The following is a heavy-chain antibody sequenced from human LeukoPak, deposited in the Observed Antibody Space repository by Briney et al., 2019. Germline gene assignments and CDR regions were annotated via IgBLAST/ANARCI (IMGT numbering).Heavy chain of an antibody. J-gene: IGHJ4*02. D-gene: IGHD5-12*01. CDR3: AREGPTATTPIFDY. Sequence: SETLSLTCTVSGGSISSYYWSWTRQPAGKGLEWIGRIYTSGSTNHNPSLKSRVTMSVDTSKNQFSLKLSSVTAADTAVYYCAREGPTATTPIFDYWGQGTLVTVSS. V-gene: IGHV4-4*07. CDR2: IYTSGST. CDR1: GGSISSYY.